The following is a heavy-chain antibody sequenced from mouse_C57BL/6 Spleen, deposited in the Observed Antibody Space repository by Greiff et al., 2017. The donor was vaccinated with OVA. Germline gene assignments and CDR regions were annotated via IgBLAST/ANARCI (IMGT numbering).Heavy chain of an antibody. CDR1: GYTFTSYW. Sequence: QVQLQQPGAELVKPGASVKLSCKASGYTFTSYWMQWVKQRPGQGLEWIGEIDPSDSYTNYNQKFRGKATLTVDTSSSTAYMQLSGLTSGDSAVYCWGFYSDWFAYWGQGTLVTVSA. CDR3: GFYSDWFAY. V-gene: IGHV1-50*01. D-gene: IGHD2-12*01. CDR2: IDPSDSYT. J-gene: IGHJ3*01.